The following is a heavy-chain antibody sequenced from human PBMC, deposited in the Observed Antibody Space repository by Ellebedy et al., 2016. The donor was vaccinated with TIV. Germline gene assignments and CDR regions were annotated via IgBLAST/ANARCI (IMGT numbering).Heavy chain of an antibody. CDR3: ARCPNDYFYNYGMDV. D-gene: IGHD2/OR15-2a*01. J-gene: IGHJ6*02. CDR2: IDWDDDK. Sequence: SGPTLVKPTQTLTLTCTFSGFSLSTSGMCVSWIRQPPGKALEWLARIDWDDDKYYSTSLKSRLTISKDTSKNQVVLTMTNMDPVDTATYYCARCPNDYFYNYGMDVWGQGTTVSVSS. CDR1: GFSLSTSGMC. V-gene: IGHV2-70*11.